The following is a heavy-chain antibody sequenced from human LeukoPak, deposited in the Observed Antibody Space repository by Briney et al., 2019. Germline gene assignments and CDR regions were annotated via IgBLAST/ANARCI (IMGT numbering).Heavy chain of an antibody. D-gene: IGHD3-16*01. CDR2: INWNGGSP. CDR3: VRELARGGPHARLNYYMDV. CDR1: GFTFGDCG. J-gene: IGHJ6*03. Sequence: GGSPRLSCAASGFTFGDCGMSWVRQAPGKGLEWVSGINWNGGSPRYADSVKGRSTISRDNAKNSLYLQMNSLRAEDTALYHCVRELARGGPHARLNYYMDVWGKGTTVTVSS. V-gene: IGHV3-20*01.